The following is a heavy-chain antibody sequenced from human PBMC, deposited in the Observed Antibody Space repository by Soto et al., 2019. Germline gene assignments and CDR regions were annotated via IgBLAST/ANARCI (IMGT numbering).Heavy chain of an antibody. D-gene: IGHD3-3*01. CDR1: GYDFNTNW. Sequence: GESLKISCRGSGYDFNTNWFGWVRQLPGRGLEWVGIMYPGDSDTRYNPSLQGHVTLSVDVTVSTAFLQWRSLEASDTGMYFCARLPRDCNKTSCYYADHWGQGTQVTVSS. V-gene: IGHV5-51*01. CDR2: MYPGDSDT. J-gene: IGHJ4*02. CDR3: ARLPRDCNKTSCYYADH.